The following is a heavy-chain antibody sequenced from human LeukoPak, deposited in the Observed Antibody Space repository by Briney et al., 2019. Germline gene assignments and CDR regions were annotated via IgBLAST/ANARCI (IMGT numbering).Heavy chain of an antibody. CDR3: ATKSGGYTYGHDY. D-gene: IGHD5-18*01. V-gene: IGHV3-30*04. Sequence: GGSLRLSCAASGFTFSTYAMHWIRQAPGKGLEWVAAITSDGSKKYYADSVKGRFPISRDNSMNTLYLQMNSLRADDTAVYFCATKSGGYTYGHDYWGHGTLVTVSS. CDR1: GFTFSTYA. J-gene: IGHJ4*01. CDR2: ITSDGSKK.